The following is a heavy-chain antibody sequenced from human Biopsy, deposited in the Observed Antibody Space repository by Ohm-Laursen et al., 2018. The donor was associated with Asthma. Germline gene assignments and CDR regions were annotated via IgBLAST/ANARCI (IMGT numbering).Heavy chain of an antibody. CDR2: IDWDDDK. CDR3: ARIPEVGTNSFDI. V-gene: IGHV2-70*01. CDR1: GFSLTTTGMS. D-gene: IGHD1-14*01. J-gene: IGHJ3*02. Sequence: TQTLTLTCSFSGFSLTTTGMSVSWIRQPPGKALEWLALIDWDDDKYYSASLKTRLTISKDSSKNQVVLTMTNVDPVDTATYFCARIPEVGTNSFDIWGQGTMVTVSS.